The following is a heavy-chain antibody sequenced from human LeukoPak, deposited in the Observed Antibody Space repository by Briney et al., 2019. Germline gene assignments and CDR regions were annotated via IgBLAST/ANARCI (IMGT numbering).Heavy chain of an antibody. CDR3: ARRPYSDTSGRLSDV. Sequence: GGSLRLSCAASGFAFSSYNMNWVRQAPGKGLEWISYIGSSGSPTHYADSVGGRFTISRDNARNSLYLQMNSLRDEDTAVYFCARRPYSDTSGRLSDVWGQGTTVTVSS. D-gene: IGHD3-22*01. CDR1: GFAFSSYN. CDR2: IGSSGSPT. J-gene: IGHJ6*02. V-gene: IGHV3-48*02.